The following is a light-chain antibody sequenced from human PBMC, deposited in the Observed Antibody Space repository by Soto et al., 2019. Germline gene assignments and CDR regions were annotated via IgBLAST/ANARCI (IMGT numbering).Light chain of an antibody. CDR1: QGIRTW. V-gene: IGKV1D-12*01. CDR2: AAS. Sequence: DIQMTQSPSSVSASIGDRVTITCRASQGIRTWLAWYQQKPGEAPKLLIYAASTLQSVVPSRFSGSGSGTDFTLTISSLQPEDFATYYCQQVNSFPRTFGQGTKVDIK. J-gene: IGKJ1*01. CDR3: QQVNSFPRT.